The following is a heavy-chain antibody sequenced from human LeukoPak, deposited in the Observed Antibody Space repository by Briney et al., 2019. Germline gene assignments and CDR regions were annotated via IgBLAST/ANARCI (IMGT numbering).Heavy chain of an antibody. J-gene: IGHJ5*02. CDR1: GYTFTSYG. CDR2: ISAYNGNT. CDR3: ARVSVPTVTTIDWWFDP. D-gene: IGHD4-17*01. V-gene: IGHV1-18*01. Sequence: ASVKVSCKASGYTFTSYGIGWVRQAPGQGLEWMGWISAYNGNTNYAQKLQGRVTMTTDTSTSTAYMELRSLRSDDTAVYYCARVSVPTVTTIDWWFDPWGQGTLVTVSS.